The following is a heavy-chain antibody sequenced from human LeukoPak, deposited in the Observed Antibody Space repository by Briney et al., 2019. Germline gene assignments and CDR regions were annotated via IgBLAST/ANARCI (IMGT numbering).Heavy chain of an antibody. V-gene: IGHV3-23*01. CDR2: ISGSGGST. J-gene: IGHJ4*02. D-gene: IGHD3-22*01. CDR3: AKEWRLTYYYDSSGYTY. Sequence: GGSLRLSCAASAFSFSSYALSWVRQAPGKGLEWVSAISGSGGSTYYADSVKGRFTISRDNSKNTLYLQMNSLRAEDTAVYYCAKEWRLTYYYDSSGYTYWGQGTLVTVSS. CDR1: AFSFSSYA.